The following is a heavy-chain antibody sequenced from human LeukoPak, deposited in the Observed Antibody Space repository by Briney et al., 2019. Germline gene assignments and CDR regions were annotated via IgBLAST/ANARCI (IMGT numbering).Heavy chain of an antibody. D-gene: IGHD3-10*01. CDR3: AKDHPRSVDAFDL. CDR2: MSGSGGST. Sequence: GGSLRLSCAASGFTFSSYAMSWVRQAPGKGLEWVSAMSGSGGSTYYADSVKGWFTISRDNSKNTLYLQMNSLRAEDTAVYYCAKDHPRSVDAFDLWGQGTMVTVSS. J-gene: IGHJ3*01. CDR1: GFTFSSYA. V-gene: IGHV3-23*01.